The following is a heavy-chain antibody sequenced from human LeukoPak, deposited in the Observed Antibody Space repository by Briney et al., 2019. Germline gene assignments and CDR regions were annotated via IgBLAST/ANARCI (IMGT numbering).Heavy chain of an antibody. CDR2: FYHTGST. Sequence: SGTLSLTCTVSGYSITNVFYWGWIRQPPGKGLEWIGSFYHTGSTYSNSSLKSRVSLSVDTSKSQFSLNLNSVTAADTAVYYCASSHDYGVTYHHWGQGTLVTVSS. CDR3: ASSHDYGVTYHH. J-gene: IGHJ5*02. CDR1: GYSITNVFY. D-gene: IGHD4-17*01. V-gene: IGHV4-38-2*02.